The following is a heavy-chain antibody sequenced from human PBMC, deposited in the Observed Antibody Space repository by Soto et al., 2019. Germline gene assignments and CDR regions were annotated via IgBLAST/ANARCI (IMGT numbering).Heavy chain of an antibody. J-gene: IGHJ4*02. CDR3: ARDRSNSSILQSNFDY. CDR2: ISYDGSNK. D-gene: IGHD6-6*01. CDR1: GFTFSSYG. V-gene: IGHV3-30-3*01. Sequence: PGGSLRLSCAVSGFTFSSYGMHWVRQAPGKGLEWVAVISYDGSNKYYGESGEDRFTISRDNSKNTLYLQMNSLRAEATAVFSCARDRSNSSILQSNFDYWGQGTLVTVSS.